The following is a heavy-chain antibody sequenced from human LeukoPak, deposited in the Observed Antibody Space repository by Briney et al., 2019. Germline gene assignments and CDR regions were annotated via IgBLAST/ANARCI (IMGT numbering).Heavy chain of an antibody. Sequence: GGSLRLSCAASGFTFSSYAMSWVRQAPGKGLEWVSAISGSGGSTYYADSVKGRFTISRDNSKNTLYLQMNSLRAEDTAVYYCAKVHVVTIVRGVIGYFDYWGQGTLVTVSS. V-gene: IGHV3-23*01. J-gene: IGHJ4*02. CDR2: ISGSGGST. D-gene: IGHD3-10*01. CDR3: AKVHVVTIVRGVIGYFDY. CDR1: GFTFSSYA.